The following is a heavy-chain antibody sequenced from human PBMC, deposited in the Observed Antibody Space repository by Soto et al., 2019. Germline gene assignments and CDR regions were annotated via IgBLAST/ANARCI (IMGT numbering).Heavy chain of an antibody. V-gene: IGHV4-59*01. CDR2: IYDTGISGYTPST. J-gene: IGHJ6*02. Sequence: KTSETLSLTCTVSGGSITSSYWSWIRRPPGKGLEWIAYIYDTGISGYTPSTSYNPSLKSRVTMSVDTSKSQFSLTLTYVTAADTAVYYCARGEDAFFYYGLDVWGQGITVTVSS. CDR1: GGSITSSY. CDR3: ARGEDAFFYYGLDV.